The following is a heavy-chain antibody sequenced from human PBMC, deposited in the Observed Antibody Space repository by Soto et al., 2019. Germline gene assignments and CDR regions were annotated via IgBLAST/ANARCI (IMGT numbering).Heavy chain of an antibody. Sequence: SETLSLTCTVSGGSVSSGSYYWSWIRQPPGKGLEWIGYIYYSGSTNYNPSLKSRVTISVDTSKNQFSLKLSSVTAAATSVYYCARGNGGSYYFDYWGQGTLVTVSS. CDR3: ARGNGGSYYFDY. D-gene: IGHD1-26*01. CDR1: GGSVSSGSYY. V-gene: IGHV4-61*01. J-gene: IGHJ4*02. CDR2: IYYSGST.